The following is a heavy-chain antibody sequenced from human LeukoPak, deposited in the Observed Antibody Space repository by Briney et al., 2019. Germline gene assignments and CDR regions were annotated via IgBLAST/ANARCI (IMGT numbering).Heavy chain of an antibody. V-gene: IGHV3-33*06. Sequence: GGSLRLSCAASGFTFSSYGMHWVRQAPGKGLEWVAVIWYDGSNKYYADSVKGRFTISRDNSKNTLYLQTNSLRAEDTAVYYCAKRPSIAAPPPTFDYWGQGTLVTVSS. CDR2: IWYDGSNK. J-gene: IGHJ4*02. CDR3: AKRPSIAAPPPTFDY. CDR1: GFTFSSYG. D-gene: IGHD6-6*01.